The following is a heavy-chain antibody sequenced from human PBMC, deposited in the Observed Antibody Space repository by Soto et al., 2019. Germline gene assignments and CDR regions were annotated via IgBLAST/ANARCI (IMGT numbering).Heavy chain of an antibody. CDR1: GFTFSTYW. V-gene: IGHV3-74*01. D-gene: IGHD3-3*02. J-gene: IGHJ4*02. CDR2: IKGDESST. Sequence: EVQLVESGGDSVQPGGSLRLSCAASGFTFSTYWMHWVRQAPGGGLVWVSRIKGDESSTSSADSVKGRFTNSRDNAKNTLYLHMTRPRADDTAVYYCARGAFHNYYVDYWGQGTLVTVSS. CDR3: ARGAFHNYYVDY.